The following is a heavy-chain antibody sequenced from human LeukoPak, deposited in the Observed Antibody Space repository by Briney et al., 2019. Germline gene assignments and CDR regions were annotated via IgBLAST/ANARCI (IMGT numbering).Heavy chain of an antibody. V-gene: IGHV1-18*01. CDR2: ISGYKGNT. J-gene: IGHJ6*02. Sequence: ASVKVSCKASGYTFTSYGISWVRQAPGQGLEWMGWISGYKGNTNYAQKLQGRVTMTTDTSTSTAYMELRSLRSDDTAVYYCARGYYDSGGYYYYYYGMDVWGQGTTVTVSS. D-gene: IGHD3-22*01. CDR3: ARGYYDSGGYYYYYYGMDV. CDR1: GYTFTSYG.